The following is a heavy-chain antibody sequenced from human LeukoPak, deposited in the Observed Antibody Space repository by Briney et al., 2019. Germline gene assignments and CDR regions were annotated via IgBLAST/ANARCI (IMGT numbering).Heavy chain of an antibody. CDR2: ISYDGSNK. Sequence: GGSLRLSCAASGFTFSSYAMHWVRQAPGKGLEWVAVISYDGSNKYYADSVKGRFTISRDNSKNTLYLQMNSLRAEDTAVYYCARGPHEREWELPLPIDYWGQGTLVTVSS. CDR1: GFTFSSYA. V-gene: IGHV3-30-3*01. D-gene: IGHD1-26*01. CDR3: ARGPHEREWELPLPIDY. J-gene: IGHJ4*02.